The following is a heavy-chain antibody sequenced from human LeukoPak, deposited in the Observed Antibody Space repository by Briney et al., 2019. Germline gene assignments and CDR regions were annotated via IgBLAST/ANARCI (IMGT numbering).Heavy chain of an antibody. V-gene: IGHV4-34*01. D-gene: IGHD3-9*01. CDR1: GGSFNTYH. Sequence: SETLSLTCAVYGGSFNTYHWSWIRQPPGKGLEWIGEIDHSGSPKFNPSLKSRVTISVDRSKNQFSLKLNSVTAADTAVYYCARGVDYDNNYFQYGMDVWGRGTTVTVSS. CDR2: IDHSGSP. CDR3: ARGVDYDNNYFQYGMDV. J-gene: IGHJ6*02.